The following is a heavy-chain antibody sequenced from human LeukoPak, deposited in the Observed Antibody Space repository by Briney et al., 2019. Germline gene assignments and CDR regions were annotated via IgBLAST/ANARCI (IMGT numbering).Heavy chain of an antibody. CDR1: GFSFSSHW. V-gene: IGHV3-9*01. CDR2: ISWNSGSI. J-gene: IGHJ4*02. D-gene: IGHD2-2*02. Sequence: SGGSLRLSCAASGFSFSSHWVHWVRQAPGKGLEWVSGISWNSGSIGYADSVKGRFTISRDNAKNSLYLQMNSLRAEDTALYYCAKGYCSSTSCYIDYWGQGTLVTVSS. CDR3: AKGYCSSTSCYIDY.